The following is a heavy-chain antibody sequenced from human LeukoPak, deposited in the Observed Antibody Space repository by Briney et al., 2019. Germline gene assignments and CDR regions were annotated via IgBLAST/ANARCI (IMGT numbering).Heavy chain of an antibody. J-gene: IGHJ5*02. CDR1: GGTFSSYA. CDR3: ARDRFGDRAYYDSSGYYWFDP. V-gene: IGHV1-18*01. D-gene: IGHD3-22*01. CDR2: ISAYNGNT. Sequence: ASVKVSCKASGGTFSSYAISWVRQAPGQGLEWMGWISAYNGNTNYAQKLQGRVTMTTDTSTSTAYMELRSLRSDDTAVYYCARDRFGDRAYYDSSGYYWFDPWGQGTLVTVSS.